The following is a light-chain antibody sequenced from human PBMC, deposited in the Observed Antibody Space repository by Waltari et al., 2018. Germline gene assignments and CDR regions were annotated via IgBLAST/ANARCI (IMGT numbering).Light chain of an antibody. V-gene: IGLV2-23*01. CDR2: EGS. CDR1: SSDVGPYNL. J-gene: IGLJ1*01. CDR3: CSYAGSSTYV. Sequence: QSALTQPAPVSGSPGQSITISCTGTSSDVGPYNLVSWYQQHPGKAPKLIIYEGSKRPSGVSHRFSGSKSGNTASLTISGLQAEDEADYYCCSYAGSSTYVFGTGTKVTVL.